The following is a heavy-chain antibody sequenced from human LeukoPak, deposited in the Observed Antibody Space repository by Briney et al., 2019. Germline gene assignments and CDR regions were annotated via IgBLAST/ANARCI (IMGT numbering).Heavy chain of an antibody. CDR2: ISAYNGNT. V-gene: IGHV1-18*01. CDR3: ARVQWQITHDSRAQTDY. Sequence: GASVKVSCKASGYTFTSYGISWVRQAPGQGLERMGWISAYNGNTNYAQKLQGRVTMTTDTSTSTAYMEQRSLRSDDTAVYYCARVQWQITHDSRAQTDYWGQGTLVTVSS. CDR1: GYTFTSYG. J-gene: IGHJ4*02. D-gene: IGHD3-22*01.